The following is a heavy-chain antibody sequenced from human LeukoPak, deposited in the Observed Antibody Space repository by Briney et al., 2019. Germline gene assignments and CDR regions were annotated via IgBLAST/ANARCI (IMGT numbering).Heavy chain of an antibody. D-gene: IGHD3-3*01. CDR3: ARKYDFWSGYSDY. J-gene: IGHJ4*02. V-gene: IGHV3-23*01. CDR1: GFTFNTYA. CDR2: ISASGGST. Sequence: GGSLRLSCAASGFTFNTYAMSWVRQAPGKGLEWVSGISASGGSTYYADSVKGRFTISRDNSKNTLYLQMNSLRAEDTAVYYCARKYDFWSGYSDYWGQGTLVTVSS.